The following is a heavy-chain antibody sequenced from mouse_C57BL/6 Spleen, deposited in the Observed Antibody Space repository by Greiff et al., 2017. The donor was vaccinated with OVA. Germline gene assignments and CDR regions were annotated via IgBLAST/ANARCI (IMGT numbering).Heavy chain of an antibody. D-gene: IGHD2-4*01. CDR1: GFTFSSYG. CDR3: ARQGIYDYGYFDY. J-gene: IGHJ2*01. V-gene: IGHV5-6*02. Sequence: EVMLVESGGDLVKPGGSLKLSCAASGFTFSSYGMSWVRQTPDKRLEWVATISSGGSYTYYPDSVKGRFTISRDNAKNTLYLQMSSLKSEDTAMYYCARQGIYDYGYFDYWGQGTTLTVSS. CDR2: ISSGGSYT.